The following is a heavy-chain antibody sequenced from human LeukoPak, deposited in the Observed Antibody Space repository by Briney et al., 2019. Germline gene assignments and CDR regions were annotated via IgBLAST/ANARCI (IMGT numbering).Heavy chain of an antibody. J-gene: IGHJ4*02. CDR1: GDSISSYY. V-gene: IGHV4-59*08. Sequence: SETLSVTCTVSGDSISSYYWTWIRQPPGKGLEWIGYIYYSGNTNYNPSLKSRVTISLDTSKNQFSLKLTSVTAADTAMYYCARRKAKTPNYFDYWGQGALVTVSS. CDR3: ARRKAKTPNYFDY. CDR2: IYYSGNT.